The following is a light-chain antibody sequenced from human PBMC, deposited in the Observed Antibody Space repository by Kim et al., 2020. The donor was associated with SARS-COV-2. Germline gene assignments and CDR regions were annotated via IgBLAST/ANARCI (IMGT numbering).Light chain of an antibody. CDR1: QSVGSY. CDR3: QQRSNWLT. J-gene: IGKJ4*01. Sequence: SLSPGETATLSCRASQSVGSYLAWYQHKPGQAPRLLIYDAPTRATGIPARFSGSGSGTDFTLTISSLEPEDFAVYYCQQRSNWLTFGGGTKVDIK. V-gene: IGKV3-11*01. CDR2: DAP.